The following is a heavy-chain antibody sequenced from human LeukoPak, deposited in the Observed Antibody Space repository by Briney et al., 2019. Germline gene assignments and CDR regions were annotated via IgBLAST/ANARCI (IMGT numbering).Heavy chain of an antibody. CDR3: ARDRYCGRDGCPFDY. V-gene: IGHV3-7*01. CDR2: IKQDGSEK. CDR1: GFTFRSYW. Sequence: SGGSLRLSCAASGFTFRSYWMSWVRQAPGKGLEWVANIKQDGSEKYYVDSVKGRYTISRDNAKNSLYLQMISLRVEDTAVYYCARDRYCGRDGCPFDYWGQGTLVTVSS. J-gene: IGHJ4*02. D-gene: IGHD2-21*01.